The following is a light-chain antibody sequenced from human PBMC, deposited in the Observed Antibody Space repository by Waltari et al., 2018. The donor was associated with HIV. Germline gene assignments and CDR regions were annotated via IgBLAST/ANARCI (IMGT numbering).Light chain of an antibody. CDR1: SSDVGGYNY. V-gene: IGLV2-8*01. Sequence: QSALTQPPSASGSPGQSVTISCTGTSSDVGGYNYVSWYQNHPGKAPKLMIYEVTKRTSGDPDRFAGSKSRNTASLTVSGLQSDDEADFYCGSFEGNNNFVFGGGTKLTVL. CDR2: EVT. CDR3: GSFEGNNNFV. J-gene: IGLJ2*01.